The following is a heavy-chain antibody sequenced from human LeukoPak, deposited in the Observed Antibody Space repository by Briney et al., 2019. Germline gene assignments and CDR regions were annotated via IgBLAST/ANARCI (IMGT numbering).Heavy chain of an antibody. CDR2: IWYDGSNK. CDR1: GFTFSSYG. D-gene: IGHD4/OR15-4a*01. J-gene: IGHJ3*02. CDR3: AKKSYGDDAFDI. V-gene: IGHV3-33*03. Sequence: GGSLRLSCAASGFTFSSYGMHWVRQAPGKGLEWVAVIWYDGSNKYYADSVKGRFTISRDNAKNSLYLQMNSLRAEDTAVYYCAKKSYGDDAFDIWGQGTMVTVSS.